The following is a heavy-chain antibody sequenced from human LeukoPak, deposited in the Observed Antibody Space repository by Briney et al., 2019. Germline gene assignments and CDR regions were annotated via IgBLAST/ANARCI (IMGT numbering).Heavy chain of an antibody. CDR3: ARGEVSGSFGPFDY. CDR2: IYYSGST. J-gene: IGHJ4*02. V-gene: IGHV4-31*03. Sequence: PSETLSLTCTVSGGSISSGGYYWSWIRQHPGKGLEWIGYIYYSGSTSYNPSLKSRVTISGDTSKNQFSLKLNSITAADTAVYYCARGEVSGSFGPFDYWGQGTLVTVSS. CDR1: GGSISSGGYY. D-gene: IGHD3-10*01.